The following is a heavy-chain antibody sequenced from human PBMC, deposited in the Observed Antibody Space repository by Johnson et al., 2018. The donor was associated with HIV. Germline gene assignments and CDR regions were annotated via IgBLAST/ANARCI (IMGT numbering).Heavy chain of an antibody. D-gene: IGHD3-10*01. CDR1: GFTFSSYA. Sequence: VQLVESGGGVVQPGRSLRLSCAASGFTFSSYAMIWVRQAPGEGLEGVSAMSGSGGSTYYADSVKRRFTISRDNSKNSLYLQMNSLSAEDTAVYYCAKGFRGWGVPDAFDIWGQGTMVTVSS. CDR2: MSGSGGST. V-gene: IGHV3-23*04. J-gene: IGHJ3*02. CDR3: AKGFRGWGVPDAFDI.